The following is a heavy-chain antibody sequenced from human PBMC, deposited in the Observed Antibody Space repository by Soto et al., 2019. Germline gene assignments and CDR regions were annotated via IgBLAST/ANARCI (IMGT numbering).Heavy chain of an antibody. CDR3: SRHDYGDYVFDY. CDR1: GGSMRTFY. Sequence: SVTLALTSTGSGGSMRTFYWSWIRQPPGKGLEWIGSIYYSGSTHCNPSLKSRVTISVDTSKNQFSLKLSSVTAADTAVYYCSRHDYGDYVFDYWGQGTLVTVSS. V-gene: IGHV4-59*08. J-gene: IGHJ4*02. CDR2: IYYSGST. D-gene: IGHD4-17*01.